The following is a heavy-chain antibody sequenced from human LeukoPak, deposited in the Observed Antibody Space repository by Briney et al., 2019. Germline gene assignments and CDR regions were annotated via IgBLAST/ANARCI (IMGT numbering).Heavy chain of an antibody. CDR1: GFTFDDYA. CDR3: AKDRGQWLTHGFDY. CDR2: ISWNSGSI. D-gene: IGHD6-19*01. Sequence: GGSLRLSCAASGFTFDDYAMHWVRQAPGKGLEWVSGISWNSGSIGYADSVKGRFTISRDNAKNSLYLQMNSLRAEDMALYYCAKDRGQWLTHGFDYWGQGTLVTVSS. J-gene: IGHJ4*02. V-gene: IGHV3-9*03.